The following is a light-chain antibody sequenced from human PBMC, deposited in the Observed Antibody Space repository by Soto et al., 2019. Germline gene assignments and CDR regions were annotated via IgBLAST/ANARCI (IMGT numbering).Light chain of an antibody. Sequence: TQSPATLSLSPGERATLSCRASQSVSSYLAWYQQKPGQAPRLLIYGASSRATGFPDRFSGSGSGTDFTLTISRLEPEDFAVYYCQQYGSSPWTFGQGTKVDI. J-gene: IGKJ1*01. V-gene: IGKV3-20*01. CDR2: GAS. CDR1: QSVSSY. CDR3: QQYGSSPWT.